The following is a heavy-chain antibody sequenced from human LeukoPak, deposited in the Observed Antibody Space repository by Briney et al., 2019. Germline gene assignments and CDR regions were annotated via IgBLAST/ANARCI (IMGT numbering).Heavy chain of an antibody. D-gene: IGHD4-23*01. CDR1: GGSISRYY. CDR2: IYYSGST. Sequence: PSETLSLTCTVSGGSISRYYWSWIRQPPGKGLDWIGYIYYSGSTYYNPSLKSRVTISIDTSKHQFSLKLNSVTAADTAVYYCARHYGGNLYYFDYWGQGTLVTVSS. J-gene: IGHJ4*02. V-gene: IGHV4-59*08. CDR3: ARHYGGNLYYFDY.